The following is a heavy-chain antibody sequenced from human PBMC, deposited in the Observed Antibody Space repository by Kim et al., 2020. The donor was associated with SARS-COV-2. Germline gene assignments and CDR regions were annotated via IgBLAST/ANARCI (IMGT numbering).Heavy chain of an antibody. Sequence: SETLSLTCTVSGGSISSYYWSWIRQPAGKGLEWIGRIYTSGSTNYNPSLKSRVTMSVDTYKNQFSLKLSSVTAADTAVYYCARVGSSSWYADTDYYFDYWGQGTLVTVSS. CDR1: GGSISSYY. CDR2: IYTSGST. V-gene: IGHV4-4*07. J-gene: IGHJ4*02. CDR3: ARVGSSSWYADTDYYFDY. D-gene: IGHD6-13*01.